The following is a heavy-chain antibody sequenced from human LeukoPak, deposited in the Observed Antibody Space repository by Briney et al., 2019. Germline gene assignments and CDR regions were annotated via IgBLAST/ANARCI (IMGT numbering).Heavy chain of an antibody. V-gene: IGHV3-23*01. CDR2: ISGSGGST. D-gene: IGHD1-26*01. Sequence: AGGSLRLSCAASGFTFNDYYMSWIRQAPGKGLEWVSAISGSGGSTYYADSVKGRFTISRDNSKNTLYLQMNSLRAEDTAVYYCAEHSALDYWGQGTLVTVSS. CDR1: GFTFNDYY. CDR3: AEHSALDY. J-gene: IGHJ4*02.